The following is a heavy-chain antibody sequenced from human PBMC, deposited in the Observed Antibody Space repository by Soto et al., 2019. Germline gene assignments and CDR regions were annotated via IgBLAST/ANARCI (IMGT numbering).Heavy chain of an antibody. Sequence: PSETLSLTCTVSGGSISSSSYYWGWIRQPPGKGLEWIGSIYYSGSTYYNPSLKSRVTISVDTSKNQFSLKLSSVTAADTAVYYCARLDFGADYYYYMDVWGKGTTVTVSS. D-gene: IGHD2-2*03. CDR3: ARLDFGADYYYYMDV. CDR1: GGSISSSSYY. J-gene: IGHJ6*03. CDR2: IYYSGST. V-gene: IGHV4-39*01.